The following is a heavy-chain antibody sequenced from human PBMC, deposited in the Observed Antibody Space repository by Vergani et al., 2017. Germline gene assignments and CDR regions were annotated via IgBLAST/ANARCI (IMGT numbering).Heavy chain of an antibody. CDR2: IRSKANSYAT. J-gene: IGHJ4*02. Sequence: EVQLVESGGGLVQPGGSLKLSCAASGFTFSGSAMHWVRQASGKGLERVGRIRSKANSYATAYAASVKGRFTISRDDSKNTAYLQMNSLKTEDTAVYYCTTTVHRGPNWNYEYWGQGTLVTGSA. CDR1: GFTFSGSA. CDR3: TTTVHRGPNWNYEY. V-gene: IGHV3-73*02. D-gene: IGHD1-7*01.